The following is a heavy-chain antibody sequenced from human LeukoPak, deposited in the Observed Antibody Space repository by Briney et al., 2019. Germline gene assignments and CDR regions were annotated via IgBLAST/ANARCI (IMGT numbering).Heavy chain of an antibody. V-gene: IGHV3-74*01. Sequence: PGGSLRLSCAVSGFTLSNSWMHWVRQAPGKGLVWVSRINSDGSSTRYADSVKGRFTISRDNAKNTLYLQMNSLRAEDTAVYYCARDQTDGDYVYNYWGQRTLVTVSS. CDR2: INSDGSST. CDR3: ARDQTDGDYVYNY. CDR1: GFTLSNSW. D-gene: IGHD4-17*01. J-gene: IGHJ4*02.